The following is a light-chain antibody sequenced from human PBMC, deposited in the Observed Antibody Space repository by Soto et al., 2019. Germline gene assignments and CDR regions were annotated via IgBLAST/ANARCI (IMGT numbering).Light chain of an antibody. CDR1: SSDVGGYNY. Sequence: QSALTQPPSASGSPGQSVTISCTGTSSDVGGYNYVSWYQQHPGKAPKLIIYEVYKRPSGVPDRFSGSKSGNTAALTVSGLRAEYEADYYCSSYVGTNSYVFGTGTKLTVL. V-gene: IGLV2-8*01. CDR2: EVY. CDR3: SSYVGTNSYV. J-gene: IGLJ1*01.